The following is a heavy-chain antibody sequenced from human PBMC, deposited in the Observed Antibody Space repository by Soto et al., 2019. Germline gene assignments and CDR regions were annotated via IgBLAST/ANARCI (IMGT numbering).Heavy chain of an antibody. D-gene: IGHD2-15*01. Sequence: EVQLVESGGGLVKPGGSLRLSCAASGFTFSSYSMNWVRQAPGKGLEWVSSISSSSSYIYYADSVKGRFTISRDNAKNSLYLQMKSLRAEDTAVYYCASALVVVAATREDYWGQGTLVTVSS. CDR1: GFTFSSYS. V-gene: IGHV3-21*01. J-gene: IGHJ4*02. CDR3: ASALVVVAATREDY. CDR2: ISSSSSYI.